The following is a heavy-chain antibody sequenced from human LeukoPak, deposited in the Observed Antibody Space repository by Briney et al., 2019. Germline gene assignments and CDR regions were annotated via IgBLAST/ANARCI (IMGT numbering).Heavy chain of an antibody. D-gene: IGHD6-19*01. J-gene: IGHJ4*02. CDR2: ISSDGSST. Sequence: GGSLRLSCAASGFTFSSYWMHWVRRAPGKGLVWVSRISSDGSSTDYADSVKGRFTISRDNAKNTLYLQVNGLRAEDTAVYYCARARLTVAQLTDYWGQGTLVTVSS. V-gene: IGHV3-74*01. CDR1: GFTFSSYW. CDR3: ARARLTVAQLTDY.